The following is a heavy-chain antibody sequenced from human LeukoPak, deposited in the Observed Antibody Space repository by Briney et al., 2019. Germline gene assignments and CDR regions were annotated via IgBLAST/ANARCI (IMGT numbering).Heavy chain of an antibody. Sequence: PGVSLRLSCAASGFTVSSNYMSWVRQAPGKGLEWVSVIYSGGSTYYADSVKGRFIISRDNSKNTLYLQMNSLRAEDTAVYYCARAGQYYFDYWGQGTLVTVSS. D-gene: IGHD4-11*01. V-gene: IGHV3-53*01. CDR2: IYSGGST. CDR3: ARAGQYYFDY. CDR1: GFTVSSNY. J-gene: IGHJ4*02.